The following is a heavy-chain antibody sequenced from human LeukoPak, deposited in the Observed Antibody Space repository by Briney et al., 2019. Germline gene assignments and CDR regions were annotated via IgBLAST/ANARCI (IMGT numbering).Heavy chain of an antibody. CDR2: IIPIFGTT. V-gene: IGHV1-69*13. CDR3: ASPRLMGIAAAGGSFDQ. J-gene: IGHJ4*02. D-gene: IGHD6-13*01. CDR1: VGTFSSYA. Sequence: SVKVSCKASVGTFSSYAISWVRQAPGQGLEWMGGIIPIFGTTNYAQKFLGRVTITADESTSTAYMDLSSLRSEDTAVYYCASPRLMGIAAAGGSFDQWGQGTLVTVSS.